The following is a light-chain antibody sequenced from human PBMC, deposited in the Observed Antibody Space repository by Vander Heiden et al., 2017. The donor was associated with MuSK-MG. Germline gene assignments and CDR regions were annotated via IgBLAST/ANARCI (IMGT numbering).Light chain of an antibody. CDR3: QAWDSSTWV. CDR1: KLGDKY. Sequence: SYELTQPPSVSVSPGQTASITCSGDKLGDKYACWYQQKPGQSPVLVSYQDSKRPSGIPERFSGSNSANTATLTISGTQAMDESYYYCQAWDSSTWVFGGGTKLTVL. V-gene: IGLV3-1*01. J-gene: IGLJ2*01. CDR2: QDS.